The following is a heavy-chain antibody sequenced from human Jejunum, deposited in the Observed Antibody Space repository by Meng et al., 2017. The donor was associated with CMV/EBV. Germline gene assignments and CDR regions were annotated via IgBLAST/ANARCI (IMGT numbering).Heavy chain of an antibody. V-gene: IGHV4-30-4*01. CDR1: GGSISRGDFC. D-gene: IGHD6-19*01. CDR2: IDNRGST. Sequence: DRQESAPGRVRPSQTLSLTCTAFGGSISRGDFCWSWIRQPPGKGLEYIGYIDNRGSTYYNPSLKSRVTMSMDTSKNQFSLKLTSVTAADTAVYYCARGYSSGWNYFHYWGQGTLVTVSS. CDR3: ARGYSSGWNYFHY. J-gene: IGHJ4*02.